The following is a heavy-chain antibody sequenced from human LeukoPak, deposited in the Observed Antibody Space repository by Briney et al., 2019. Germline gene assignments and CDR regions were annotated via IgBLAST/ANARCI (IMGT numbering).Heavy chain of an antibody. V-gene: IGHV3-7*03. D-gene: IGHD6-19*01. CDR3: ARDRVYSSGWYDY. J-gene: IGHJ4*02. CDR2: IKQDGSEK. Sequence: GGSLRLSCAASGFTFSGYWMSWVRQAPGKGLEWVANIKQDGSEKYYVDSVKGRFTISRDNAKNSLYLHMNSLRAEDTAVYYCARDRVYSSGWYDYWGQGTLVTVSS. CDR1: GFTFSGYW.